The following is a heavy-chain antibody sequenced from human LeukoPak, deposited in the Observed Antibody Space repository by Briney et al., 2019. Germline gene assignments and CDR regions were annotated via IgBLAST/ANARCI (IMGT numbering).Heavy chain of an antibody. CDR2: ITGSSTYI. CDR1: GFTFSSYS. V-gene: IGHV3-21*04. CDR3: VRYLSGWYYFDW. Sequence: GGSLRLSCAASGFTFSSYSMNWVRQAPGKGLEWVSSITGSSTYIHYADSVKGRFTISRDNSKNTLYLQINSLTAEDTAIYYCVRYLSGWYYFDWWGQGTLVTVSS. D-gene: IGHD6-19*01. J-gene: IGHJ4*02.